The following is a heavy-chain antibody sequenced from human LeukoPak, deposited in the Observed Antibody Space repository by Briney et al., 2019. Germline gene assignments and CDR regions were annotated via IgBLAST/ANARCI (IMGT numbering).Heavy chain of an antibody. CDR2: ISSSSSYI. CDR3: ARDLSEDYYGSGSYFDY. V-gene: IGHV3-21*01. CDR1: GFTFSSYS. J-gene: IGHJ4*02. D-gene: IGHD3-10*01. Sequence: PGGSLRLSCAASGFTFSSYSMNWVRRAPGKGLEWVSSISSSSSYIYYADSVKGRFTISRDNAKNSLYLQMNSLRAEDTAVYYCARDLSEDYYGSGSYFDYWGQGTLVTVSS.